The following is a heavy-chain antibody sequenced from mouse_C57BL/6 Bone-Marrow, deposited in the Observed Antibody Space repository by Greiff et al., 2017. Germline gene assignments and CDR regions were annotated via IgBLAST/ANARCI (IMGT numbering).Heavy chain of an antibody. Sequence: DVKLQESGPELVKPGASVKISCKASGYSFTGYYMNWVKQSPEKSLEWIGEINPSTGGTTYNQKFKAKATLTVDKSSSTAYMQLKSLTSEDSAVYYCARLDGNYPYYAMDYWGQGTSVTVSS. V-gene: IGHV1-42*01. CDR1: GYSFTGYY. J-gene: IGHJ4*01. CDR2: INPSTGGT. D-gene: IGHD2-1*01. CDR3: ARLDGNYPYYAMDY.